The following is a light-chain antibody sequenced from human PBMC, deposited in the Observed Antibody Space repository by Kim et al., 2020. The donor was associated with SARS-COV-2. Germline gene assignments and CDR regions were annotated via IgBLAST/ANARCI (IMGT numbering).Light chain of an antibody. V-gene: IGLV2-14*04. CDR2: DVS. J-gene: IGLJ2*01. CDR3: SSYTSSSTFV. CDR1: SSDVGGYNY. Sequence: GQSIHISCTGTSSDVGGYNYVAWYQQHPGKAPKLMIYDVSKRPSGVSNRFSGSKSGNTASLTISGLQAEDEADYYCSSYTSSSTFVFGGGTQLTVL.